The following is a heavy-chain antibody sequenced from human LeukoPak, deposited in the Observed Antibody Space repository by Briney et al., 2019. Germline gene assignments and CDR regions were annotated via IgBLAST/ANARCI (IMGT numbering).Heavy chain of an antibody. CDR2: IYSSGST. Sequence: SETLSLTCTVSGGSISSYHWSWIRQRAGKGLEWIGRIYSSGSTNYNPSLKSRVTMSVDTSKNQFSLKLSSVTAADTAVYYCARGAASSAFDIWGQGTMVTVSS. D-gene: IGHD3-16*01. V-gene: IGHV4-4*07. CDR1: GGSISSYH. CDR3: ARGAASSAFDI. J-gene: IGHJ3*02.